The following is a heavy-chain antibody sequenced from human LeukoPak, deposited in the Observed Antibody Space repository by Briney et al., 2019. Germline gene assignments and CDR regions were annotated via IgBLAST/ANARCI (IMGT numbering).Heavy chain of an antibody. D-gene: IGHD5-18*01. J-gene: IGHJ6*02. CDR3: ARGYGYSYGPYYYYAMDI. Sequence: GGSLRLSCAASGFTFSSYAMSWVRQAPGKGLEWVSATSGSGGSTYYADSVKGRFTISRDNSKNTLYLQMNSLRAEDTAVYYCARGYGYSYGPYYYYAMDIWGQGTTVTVSS. CDR2: TSGSGGST. CDR1: GFTFSSYA. V-gene: IGHV3-23*01.